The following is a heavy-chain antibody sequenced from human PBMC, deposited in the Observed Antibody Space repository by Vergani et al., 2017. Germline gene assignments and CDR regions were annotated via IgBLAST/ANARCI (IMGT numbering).Heavy chain of an antibody. CDR1: GDSLSSSDHY. J-gene: IGHJ4*02. CDR3: ARESVVIARIFDF. CDR2: IFRSGTT. V-gene: IGHV4-31*03. D-gene: IGHD2-21*01. Sequence: QVQLQESGPGLVKPSQTLSLTCTVSGDSLSSSDHYWSWIRQRSDKGLEWVGHIFRSGTTYYNPSLKIRLIMSVDTSKNQFSLKLTSVTAADTAMYYCARESVVIARIFDFWGQGTLVTVSS.